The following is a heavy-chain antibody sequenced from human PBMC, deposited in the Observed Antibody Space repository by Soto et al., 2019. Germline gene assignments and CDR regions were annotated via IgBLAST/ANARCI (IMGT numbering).Heavy chain of an antibody. J-gene: IGHJ5*02. D-gene: IGHD2-8*01. Sequence: SQTLSLTCAISGDSVSSNSAAWNWITQSPSRGLEWLGRTYYRSKWYNDYAVSVKSRITINPDTSKNQFSLQLNSVTPEDTAVYYCARVFYCTNGVCRNWFDPWGQGTLVTVPQ. CDR3: ARVFYCTNGVCRNWFDP. V-gene: IGHV6-1*01. CDR2: TYYRSKWYN. CDR1: GDSVSSNSAA.